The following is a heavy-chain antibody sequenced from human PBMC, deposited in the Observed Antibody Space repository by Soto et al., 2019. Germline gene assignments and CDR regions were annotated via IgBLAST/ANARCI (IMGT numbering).Heavy chain of an antibody. D-gene: IGHD3-10*01. CDR2: INPSGDST. J-gene: IGHJ4*02. Sequence: SVKRYCNASGYAFIGFYRRWVRQAPGQGLEWMGVINPSGDSTTYAQKFQGRLTMTKDTSTSTLYMELSSLRSEDTDVYYCARDWEFGFWGQGTLVTVSS. CDR3: ARDWEFGF. CDR1: GYAFIGFY. V-gene: IGHV1-46*01.